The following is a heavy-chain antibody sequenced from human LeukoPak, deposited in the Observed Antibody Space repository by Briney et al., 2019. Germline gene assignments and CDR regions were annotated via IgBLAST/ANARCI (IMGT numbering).Heavy chain of an antibody. J-gene: IGHJ3*01. D-gene: IGHD2-15*01. V-gene: IGHV3-30*02. CDR1: GFTFSSSG. CDR3: DPLGYCSGDSCYSIPDAFDV. Sequence: GGSLRLSCAASGFTFSSSGMLWVRQAPGKGLEWVAFIRYDGSKKYYADSVKGRFTISRDNSKNTLYLQMHSLRDEDTVVYYCDPLGYCSGDSCYSIPDAFDVWGQGAMVTVSS. CDR2: IRYDGSKK.